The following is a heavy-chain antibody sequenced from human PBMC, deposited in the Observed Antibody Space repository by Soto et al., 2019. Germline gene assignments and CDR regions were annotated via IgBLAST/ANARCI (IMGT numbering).Heavy chain of an antibody. CDR1: GGSFSGCY. V-gene: IGHV4-34*01. D-gene: IGHD1-26*01. CDR3: ARVGSEDYFDY. Sequence: SETLSLTCAVYGGSFSGCYWSWIRQPPGKGLEWIGEINHSGSTNYNPSLKSRVTISVDTSKNQFSLKLSSVTAADTAVYYCARVGSEDYFDYWGQGTLVTVSS. CDR2: INHSGST. J-gene: IGHJ4*02.